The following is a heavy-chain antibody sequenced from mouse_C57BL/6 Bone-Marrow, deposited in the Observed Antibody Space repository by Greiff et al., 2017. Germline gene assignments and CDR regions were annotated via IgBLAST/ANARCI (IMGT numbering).Heavy chain of an antibody. V-gene: IGHV1-82*01. CDR1: GYAFSSSW. CDR2: IYPGDGDT. Sequence: QVQLQQSGPELVKPGASVKISCKASGYAFSSSWMNWVKQRPGKGLEWIGRIYPGDGDTNYNGKFKGKATMTADKSSSTAYMQLSSLTSEDSAVYFCARDAGRARFAYWGQGTLVTVSA. D-gene: IGHD6-1*01. CDR3: ARDAGRARFAY. J-gene: IGHJ3*01.